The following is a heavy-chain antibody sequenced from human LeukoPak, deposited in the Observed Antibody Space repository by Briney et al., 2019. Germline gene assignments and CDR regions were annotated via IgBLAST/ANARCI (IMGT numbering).Heavy chain of an antibody. J-gene: IGHJ6*03. V-gene: IGHV1-69*05. CDR1: GGTFSSYA. Sequence: SVKVSCEASGGTFSSYAISWVRQAPGQGLEWMGGIIPIFGTANYAQKFQGRVTITTDESTSTAYMELSSLRSEDTAVYYCATPRRLYCSSTSCYGPYYYMDVWGKGTTVTVSS. D-gene: IGHD2-2*01. CDR2: IIPIFGTA. CDR3: ATPRRLYCSSTSCYGPYYYMDV.